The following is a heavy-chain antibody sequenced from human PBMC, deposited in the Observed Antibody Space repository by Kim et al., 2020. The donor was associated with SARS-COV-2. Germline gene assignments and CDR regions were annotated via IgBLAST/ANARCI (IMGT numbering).Heavy chain of an antibody. CDR3: ARAMYYDILTGYYDNWYFDL. Sequence: GGSLRLSCAASGFTFSSYAMHWVRQAPGKGLEWVAVISYDGSNKYYADSVKGRFTISRDNSKNTLYLQMNSLRAEDTAVYYCARAMYYDILTGYYDNWYFDLWGRGTLVTVSS. V-gene: IGHV3-30*04. D-gene: IGHD3-9*01. CDR2: ISYDGSNK. J-gene: IGHJ2*01. CDR1: GFTFSSYA.